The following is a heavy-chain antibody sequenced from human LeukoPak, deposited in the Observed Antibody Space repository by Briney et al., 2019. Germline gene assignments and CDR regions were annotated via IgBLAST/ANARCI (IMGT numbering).Heavy chain of an antibody. D-gene: IGHD1-26*01. CDR3: AVPVGSAPGFDY. V-gene: IGHV1-8*01. CDR1: GYTFTSYD. Sequence: ASVKVSCKASGYTFTSYDINWVRQATGQGLEWMGWMNPNSGNTGYAQKFQGRVTMTRNTSISTAYMELSSLRSEDTAVYYCAVPVGSAPGFDYWGQGTLVTVSS. CDR2: MNPNSGNT. J-gene: IGHJ4*02.